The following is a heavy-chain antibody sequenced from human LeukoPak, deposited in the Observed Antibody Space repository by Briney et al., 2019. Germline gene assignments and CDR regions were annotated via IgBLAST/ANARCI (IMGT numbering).Heavy chain of an antibody. CDR2: INHSGST. V-gene: IGHV4-34*01. Sequence: SETLSLTCAVYGGSFSGYYWSWIRQPPGKGLEWIGEINHSGSTNYNPSPKSRVTISVDTSKNQFSLKLSSVTAADTAVYYCARPRYSSSWYGKYNWLDPWGQGTLVTVSS. CDR1: GGSFSGYY. J-gene: IGHJ5*02. D-gene: IGHD6-13*01. CDR3: ARPRYSSSWYGKYNWLDP.